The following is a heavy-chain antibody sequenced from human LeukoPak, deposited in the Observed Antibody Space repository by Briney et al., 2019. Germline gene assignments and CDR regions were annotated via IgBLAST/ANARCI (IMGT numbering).Heavy chain of an antibody. CDR2: ISYDGSNK. J-gene: IGHJ4*02. Sequence: GGSLRLSCAASGFTFSSYAMHWVRQAPGKGLERVAVISYDGSNKYYADSVKGRFTISRDNSKNTLYLQMNSLRAEDTAVYYCARISPDYGGNQFDYWGQGTLVTVSS. CDR3: ARISPDYGGNQFDY. CDR1: GFTFSSYA. V-gene: IGHV3-30-3*01. D-gene: IGHD4-17*01.